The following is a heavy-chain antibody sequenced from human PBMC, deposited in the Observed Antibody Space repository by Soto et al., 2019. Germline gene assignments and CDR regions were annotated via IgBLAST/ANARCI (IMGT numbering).Heavy chain of an antibody. CDR2: INSDGSST. Sequence: GGSLRLSCAASGFTFSSYWMHWVRQAPGKGLVWVSRINSDGSSTSYADSVKGRFTISRDNTKNTLYLQMNSLRAEDTAVYYCASCSGGSCYPDYYYMDVWGKGTTVTVSS. V-gene: IGHV3-74*01. J-gene: IGHJ6*03. CDR1: GFTFSSYW. CDR3: ASCSGGSCYPDYYYMDV. D-gene: IGHD2-15*01.